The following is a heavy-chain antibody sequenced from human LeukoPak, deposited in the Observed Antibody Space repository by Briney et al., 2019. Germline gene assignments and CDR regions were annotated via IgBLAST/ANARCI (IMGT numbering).Heavy chain of an antibody. Sequence: SETLSLTCTVSGGSISSYYWSWIRQPPGKGLEWIGYIYYSGSTNYNPSLKSRVTISVDTSKNQFSLKLSSVTAADTAVYYCARAGVALCAFDIWGQGTMVTVSS. V-gene: IGHV4-59*01. CDR1: GGSISSYY. J-gene: IGHJ3*02. D-gene: IGHD3-3*01. CDR2: IYYSGST. CDR3: ARAGVALCAFDI.